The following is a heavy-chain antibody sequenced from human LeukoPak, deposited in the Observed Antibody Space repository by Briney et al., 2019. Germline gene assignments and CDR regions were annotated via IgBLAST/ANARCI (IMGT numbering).Heavy chain of an antibody. CDR2: IKQDGSGK. CDR1: GFTFSNYW. Sequence: QSGGSRRLSCAASGFTFSNYWMSGVRQAPGKGLEWVASIKQDGSGKYYVDSVKGRFTISRDNAKNSLYLQMNSLRAEDTAVYFCARSAYASSAAKWGQGTLVTVSS. J-gene: IGHJ4*02. D-gene: IGHD2-15*01. V-gene: IGHV3-7*01. CDR3: ARSAYASSAAK.